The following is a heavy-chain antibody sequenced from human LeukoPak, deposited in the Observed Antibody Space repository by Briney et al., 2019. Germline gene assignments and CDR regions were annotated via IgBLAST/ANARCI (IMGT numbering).Heavy chain of an antibody. D-gene: IGHD2-15*01. CDR2: MNPNSGNT. CDR3: ARTLVRAASYYYYYMDV. Sequence: ALVKVSCKASGYTFTSYDINWVRQATGQGLEWMGWMNPNSGNTGYAQKFQGRVTITADESTSTAYMELSSLRSEDTAVYYCARTLVRAASYYYYYMDVWGKGTTVTISS. V-gene: IGHV1-8*03. J-gene: IGHJ6*03. CDR1: GYTFTSYD.